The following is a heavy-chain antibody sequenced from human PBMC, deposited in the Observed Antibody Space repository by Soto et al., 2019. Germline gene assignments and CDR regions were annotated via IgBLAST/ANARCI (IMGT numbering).Heavy chain of an antibody. J-gene: IGHJ4*02. CDR3: ARERGGYNRGDFEF. CDR2: IIPSFGTG. Sequence: QVQLVQSGAEAKRPGSSVKVSCKASGGTFSSYAISWVRQAPGQGLEWLRGIIPSFGTGNYQQNFQGRLTITADESTSTVYMELSGPTSGDTAVYYCARERGGYNRGDFEFWGQGTLVTVSS. CDR1: GGTFSSYA. V-gene: IGHV1-69*01. D-gene: IGHD5-12*01.